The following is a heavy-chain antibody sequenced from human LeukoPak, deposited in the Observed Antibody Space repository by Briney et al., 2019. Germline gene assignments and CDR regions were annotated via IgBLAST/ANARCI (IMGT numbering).Heavy chain of an antibody. Sequence: PSETLSLTCAVYGGSFSGYYWSWIRQPPGKGLEWIGEINHSGSTNYNPSLKSRVTISVDTSKNQFSLKLSSVTAADTAVYYCARGPGINDYGDYDAAWGAFDIWGQGTMVTVSS. D-gene: IGHD4-17*01. J-gene: IGHJ3*02. V-gene: IGHV4-34*01. CDR1: GGSFSGYY. CDR2: INHSGST. CDR3: ARGPGINDYGDYDAAWGAFDI.